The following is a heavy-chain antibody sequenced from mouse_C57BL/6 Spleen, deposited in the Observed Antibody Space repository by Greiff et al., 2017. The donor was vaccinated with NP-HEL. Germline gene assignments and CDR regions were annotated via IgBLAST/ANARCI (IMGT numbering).Heavy chain of an antibody. V-gene: IGHV1-52*01. CDR2: IDPSDSET. Sequence: VQLQQPGAELVRPGSSVKLSCKASGYTFTSYWMHWVKQRPIQGLEWIGNIDPSDSETHYNQKFKDKATLTVDKSSSTAYMQLSSLTSEDSAVYDCARGDDGKAWFAYWGQGTLVTVSA. D-gene: IGHD1-2*01. CDR3: ARGDDGKAWFAY. CDR1: GYTFTSYW. J-gene: IGHJ3*01.